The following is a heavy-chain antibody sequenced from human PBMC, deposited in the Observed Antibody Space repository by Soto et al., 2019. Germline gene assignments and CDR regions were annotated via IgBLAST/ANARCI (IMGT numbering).Heavy chain of an antibody. Sequence: PGGSLRLSCAASGFTFSSYSMNWVCQAPGKGLEWVSSISSSSSYIYYADSVKGRFTISRDNAKNSLYLQMNSLRAEDTAVYYCAIDLKPHGMDVWGQGTAVTVSS. CDR2: ISSSSSYI. V-gene: IGHV3-21*01. J-gene: IGHJ6*02. CDR3: AIDLKPHGMDV. CDR1: GFTFSSYS.